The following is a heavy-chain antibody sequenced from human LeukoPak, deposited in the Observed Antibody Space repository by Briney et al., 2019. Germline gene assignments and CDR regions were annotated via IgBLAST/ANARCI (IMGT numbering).Heavy chain of an antibody. CDR2: IIGAGGST. Sequence: RGSLRLSCAASGFTFSSYAMNWVRQAPGRGLEWVSAIIGAGGSTYYADSVKGRFTISRDNTKNTLYLQMNSLRAEDTAVYYCARDRGSQDYWGQGTLVTVSS. CDR3: ARDRGSQDY. D-gene: IGHD3-10*01. CDR1: GFTFSSYA. V-gene: IGHV3-23*01. J-gene: IGHJ4*02.